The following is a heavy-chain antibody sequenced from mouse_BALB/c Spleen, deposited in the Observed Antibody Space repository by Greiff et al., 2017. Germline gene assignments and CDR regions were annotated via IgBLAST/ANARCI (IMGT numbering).Heavy chain of an antibody. Sequence: QVQLQQSGPELVKPGASVKMSCKASGYTFTSYYIHWVKQRPGQGLEWIGWIYPGDGSTKYNEKFKGKTTLTADKSSSTAYMLLSSLTSEDSAIYFCARPYYGYWYFDVWGAGTTVTVSS. CDR1: GYTFTSYY. J-gene: IGHJ1*01. D-gene: IGHD1-1*01. V-gene: IGHV1S56*01. CDR2: IYPGDGST. CDR3: ARPYYGYWYFDV.